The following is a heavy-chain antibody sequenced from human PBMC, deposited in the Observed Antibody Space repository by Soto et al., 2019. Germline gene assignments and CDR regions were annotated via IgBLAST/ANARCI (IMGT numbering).Heavy chain of an antibody. D-gene: IGHD4-17*01. J-gene: IGHJ3*02. Sequence: GGSLRLSCSASGFTFSSYWMHWVRQAPGKGLVWVSRINSDGSSTSYADSVKGRFTISRDNAKNTLYLQMNSLRAEDTAVYYCARELLYGDYAGDDAFDIWGQGTMVTVSS. CDR3: ARELLYGDYAGDDAFDI. CDR1: GFTFSSYW. V-gene: IGHV3-74*01. CDR2: INSDGSST.